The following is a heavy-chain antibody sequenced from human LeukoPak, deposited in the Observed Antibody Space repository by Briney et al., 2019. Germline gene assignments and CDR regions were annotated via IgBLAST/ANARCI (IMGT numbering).Heavy chain of an antibody. D-gene: IGHD3-16*01. CDR2: INHNGNVN. J-gene: IGHJ6*02. CDR1: GFTFSRDW. V-gene: IGHV3-7*03. Sequence: GGSLRLSCVASGFTFSRDWMSWARQAPGKGLEWVASINHNGNVNYYVDSVKGRFTISRDNAKNSLYLQMSNLRAEDTAVYFCARGGGLDVWGQGATVTVSS. CDR3: ARGGGLDV.